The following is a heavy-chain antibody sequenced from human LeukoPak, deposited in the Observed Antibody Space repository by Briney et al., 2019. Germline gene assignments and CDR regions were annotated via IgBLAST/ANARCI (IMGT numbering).Heavy chain of an antibody. CDR2: ITASGTAM. CDR3: ARAPHFVYALDV. V-gene: IGHV3-48*02. J-gene: IGHJ6*02. D-gene: IGHD2-8*01. Sequence: PGGSLRLSCAASGFTFSSYSMNWVRQAPGKGLEWVSHITASGTAMFYADSVKGRFTISRDNAKNSLYLQMNSLRDEDTAVYYCARAPHFVYALDVWGQGTTVTVSS. CDR1: GFTFSSYS.